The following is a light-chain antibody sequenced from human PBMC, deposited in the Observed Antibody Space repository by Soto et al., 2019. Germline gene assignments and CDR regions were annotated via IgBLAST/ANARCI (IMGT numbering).Light chain of an antibody. Sequence: ESSEGPSCLSASVGDRVTITCRASQGISNYLAWYRQKPGKVPKLLIYAASTLQSGVPSRFSGSGSGTDFTLTISSVQPEEVATYSCLPYNKGGTLAQGTKGDIK. CDR2: AAS. V-gene: IGKV1-27*01. J-gene: IGKJ1*01. CDR3: LPYNKGGT. CDR1: QGISNY.